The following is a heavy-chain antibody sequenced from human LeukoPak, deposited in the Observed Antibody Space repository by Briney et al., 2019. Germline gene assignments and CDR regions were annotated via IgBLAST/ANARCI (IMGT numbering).Heavy chain of an antibody. V-gene: IGHV4-4*07. CDR3: ARDRSISGSYYGDFDY. CDR2: IYTSGST. CDR1: GGSISSYY. D-gene: IGHD1-26*01. J-gene: IGHJ4*02. Sequence: SETLSLTCTVSGGSISSYYWSWIRQPAGKGLEWIGRIYTSGSTNYNPSLKSRVTISVDKSKNQFSLKLSSVTAADTAVYYCARDRSISGSYYGDFDYWGQGTLVTLSS.